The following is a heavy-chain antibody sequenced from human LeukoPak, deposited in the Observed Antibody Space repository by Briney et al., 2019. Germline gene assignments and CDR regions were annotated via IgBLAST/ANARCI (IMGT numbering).Heavy chain of an antibody. J-gene: IGHJ4*02. Sequence: PGGSLRLSCAASGFTFSSYAMHWVRQAPGKGLEWVAVISYDGSNKYYADSVKGRFTISRDNSKNTLYQQMNSLRAEDTAVYYCARDRVAAAGIGPIDYWGQGTLVTVSS. V-gene: IGHV3-30-3*01. CDR2: ISYDGSNK. CDR1: GFTFSSYA. D-gene: IGHD6-13*01. CDR3: ARDRVAAAGIGPIDY.